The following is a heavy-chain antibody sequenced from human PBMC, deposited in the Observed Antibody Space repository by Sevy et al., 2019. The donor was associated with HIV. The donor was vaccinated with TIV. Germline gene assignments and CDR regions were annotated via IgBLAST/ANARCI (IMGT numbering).Heavy chain of an antibody. V-gene: IGHV1-46*01. CDR3: ARDSDNYDILTGYYPFDY. CDR2: INPSSGST. Sequence: ASVKVSCKASGYTFTSYYMHWVRQAPGQGLEWMGIINPSSGSTSYAQKFQGRVTMTRDTSTSTVYMQLSRLRSEDTAVYYCARDSDNYDILTGYYPFDYWGQGTLVTVSS. D-gene: IGHD3-9*01. J-gene: IGHJ4*02. CDR1: GYTFTSYY.